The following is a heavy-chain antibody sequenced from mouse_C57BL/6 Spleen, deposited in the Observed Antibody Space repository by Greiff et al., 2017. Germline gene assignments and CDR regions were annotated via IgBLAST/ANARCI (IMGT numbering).Heavy chain of an antibody. Sequence: VQLQQPGAELVRPGTSVKLSCKASGYTFPSYWMHWVKQRPGQGLEWIGVIDPSDSYTNYNQKFKGTATLTVDPSSSTAYMQLPSLTSEDSAVYDCARVIYYGSSYVGYYAMDYWGQGTSVTVSS. D-gene: IGHD1-1*01. J-gene: IGHJ4*01. V-gene: IGHV1-59*01. CDR3: ARVIYYGSSYVGYYAMDY. CDR1: GYTFPSYW. CDR2: IDPSDSYT.